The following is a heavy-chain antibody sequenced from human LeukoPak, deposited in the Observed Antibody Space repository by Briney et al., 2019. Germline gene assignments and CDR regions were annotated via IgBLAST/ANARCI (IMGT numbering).Heavy chain of an antibody. J-gene: IGHJ6*02. CDR1: GFPFSTYY. CDR2: IKEDGSDK. Sequence: GGSLRLSCAASGFPFSTYYMSWVRQAPGKGLEWVANIKEDGSDKYYVDSVKGRFTVSRDNAKNSVFLQMNSLRDEDTGLYFCARAPLAVSRQYHYGLDVWGQGTTVTVSS. CDR3: ARAPLAVSRQYHYGLDV. D-gene: IGHD3-16*01. V-gene: IGHV3-7*01.